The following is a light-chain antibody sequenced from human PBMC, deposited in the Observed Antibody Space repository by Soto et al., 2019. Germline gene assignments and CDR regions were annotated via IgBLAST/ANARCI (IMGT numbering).Light chain of an antibody. CDR2: GAS. V-gene: IGKV3-20*01. CDR1: QSVSSSY. J-gene: IGKJ5*01. Sequence: EIVLTQSPCTPSLSQGERATLSCRASQSVSSSYLAWYQQKPGQAPRLLIYGASSRATGIPDRFSGSGSGTDFTLTISRLEPEDFAVYYCQQYGSSPSITFGQGTRLEIK. CDR3: QQYGSSPSIT.